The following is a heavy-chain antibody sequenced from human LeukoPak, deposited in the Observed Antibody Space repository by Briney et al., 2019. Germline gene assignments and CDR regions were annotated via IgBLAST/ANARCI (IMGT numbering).Heavy chain of an antibody. CDR1: GDSISSYY. V-gene: IGHV4-59*01. Sequence: SETLSLTCTVSGDSISSYYWSWIRQPLGKGLEWVGYISYSGSTNYNPSLKSRLTISVDTSKNQFSLKLSSVTAADTAVYYCARAPRTDYYDSSCLWLDYWGQGTLVTVSS. CDR3: ARAPRTDYYDSSCLWLDY. CDR2: ISYSGST. J-gene: IGHJ4*02. D-gene: IGHD3-22*01.